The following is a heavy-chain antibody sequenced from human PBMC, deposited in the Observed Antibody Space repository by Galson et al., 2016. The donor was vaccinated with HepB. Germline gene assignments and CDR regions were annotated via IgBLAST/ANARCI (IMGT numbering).Heavy chain of an antibody. J-gene: IGHJ4*02. D-gene: IGHD4-23*01. V-gene: IGHV3-43*01. CDR2: ITGDRANA. CDR1: GFTFGTYT. CDR3: AKYHGGYSGFGY. Sequence: SLRLSCAASGFTFGTYTMHWIRQAPGEGLQWVSLITGDRANAYYADSVKGRFTISRDNRKNSLYLQMNSLRTEDTALYYCAKYHGGYSGFGYWGQGTLVTGSS.